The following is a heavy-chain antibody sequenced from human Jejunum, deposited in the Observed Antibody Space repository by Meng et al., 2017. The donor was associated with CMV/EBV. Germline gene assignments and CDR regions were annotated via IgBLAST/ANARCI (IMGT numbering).Heavy chain of an antibody. J-gene: IGHJ4*02. CDR3: ASSIEATGDH. V-gene: IGHV3-74*01. Sequence: SCAASGFAFSGYWMHCVRQAPGKGLVWVSRINSDGSTTNYADSVKGRFTISRDNAKNTLYLQMNSLRAEDTAVYYCASSIEATGDHWGQGTLVTVSS. D-gene: IGHD6-13*01. CDR2: INSDGSTT. CDR1: GFAFSGYW.